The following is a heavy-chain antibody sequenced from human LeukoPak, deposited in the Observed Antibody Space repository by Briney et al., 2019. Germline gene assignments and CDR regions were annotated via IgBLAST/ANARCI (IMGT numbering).Heavy chain of an antibody. Sequence: ASVKVSCKVSGYTLTELSMHWVRQAPGKGLEWMGGFDPEDGETIYAQKFQGRVTMTEDTSTDTAYMGLSSLRSEDTAVYYCATVGGSGSYYYYYGMDVWGQGTTVTVSS. CDR1: GYTLTELS. CDR2: FDPEDGET. J-gene: IGHJ6*02. CDR3: ATVGGSGSYYYYYGMDV. V-gene: IGHV1-24*01. D-gene: IGHD3-10*01.